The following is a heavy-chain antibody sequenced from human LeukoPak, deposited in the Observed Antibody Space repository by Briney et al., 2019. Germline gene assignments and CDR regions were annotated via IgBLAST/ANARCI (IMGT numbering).Heavy chain of an antibody. D-gene: IGHD3-22*01. J-gene: IGHJ3*02. CDR3: TSAEYYYDSSAGDAFDI. V-gene: IGHV3-49*03. CDR1: GFTFSSYA. Sequence: GGSLRLSCAASGFTFSSYAMHWFRQAPGKGLEWVGFIRSKAYGGTTEYAASVKGRFTISRDDSKSIAYLQMNSLKTEDTAVYYCTSAEYYYDSSAGDAFDIWGQGTMVTVSS. CDR2: IRSKAYGGTT.